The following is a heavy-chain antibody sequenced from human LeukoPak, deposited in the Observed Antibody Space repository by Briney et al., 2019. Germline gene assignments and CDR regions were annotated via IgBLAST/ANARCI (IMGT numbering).Heavy chain of an antibody. V-gene: IGHV3-30*02. CDR2: IRYDGSNK. Sequence: PGGALRLSCAASGFTFSSYGMHWVRQAPGKGLEWVAFIRYDGSNKYYADSVKGRFTISRDNSKNTLYLQMNSLRAEDTAVYYCAKDLTRPGFFDIWGQGTMVTVSS. J-gene: IGHJ3*02. CDR1: GFTFSSYG. CDR3: AKDLTRPGFFDI.